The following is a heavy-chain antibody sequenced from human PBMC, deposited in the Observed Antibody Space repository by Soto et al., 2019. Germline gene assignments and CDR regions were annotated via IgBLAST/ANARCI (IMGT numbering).Heavy chain of an antibody. CDR1: EYSFDFQW. CDR2: IWPDDSET. CDR3: ARQGLDTAMVPAVTTSGAFDI. V-gene: IGHV5-51*01. D-gene: IGHD5-18*01. J-gene: IGHJ3*02. Sequence: GESLKISCQGSEYSFDFQWIGWVRQMPGKGLEWMGMIWPDDSETRYSPSFQGQVTISADKSISTAYLQWSSLKASDTAMYYCARQGLDTAMVPAVTTSGAFDIWGQGTMVTVSS.